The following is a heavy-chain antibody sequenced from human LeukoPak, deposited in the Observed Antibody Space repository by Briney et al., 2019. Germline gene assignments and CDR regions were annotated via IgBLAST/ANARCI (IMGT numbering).Heavy chain of an antibody. CDR1: GFTFSSYA. Sequence: GGSLRLSCAASGFTFSSYAMSWVRQAPGKGLEWVSAISGSGGSTYYADSVKGRFTISRDNSKNSLYLQMNSLRAEDTALYHCARLDFWSGYFDYWGQGTLVTVSS. J-gene: IGHJ4*02. CDR3: ARLDFWSGYFDY. V-gene: IGHV3-23*01. CDR2: ISGSGGST. D-gene: IGHD3-3*01.